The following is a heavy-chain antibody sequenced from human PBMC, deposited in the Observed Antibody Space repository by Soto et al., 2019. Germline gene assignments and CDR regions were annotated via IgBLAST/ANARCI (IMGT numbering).Heavy chain of an antibody. CDR1: GGSISSSNW. Sequence: SETLSLTCAVSGGSISSSNWWSWVRQPPGKGLEWIGEIYHSGSTNYNPSLKSRVTISVDKSKNQFSLKLSSVTAADTAVYYCARVGVAAAQAKEPLGFNWFDPWGQGTLVTVSS. CDR2: IYHSGST. J-gene: IGHJ5*02. CDR3: ARVGVAAAQAKEPLGFNWFDP. D-gene: IGHD6-19*01. V-gene: IGHV4-4*02.